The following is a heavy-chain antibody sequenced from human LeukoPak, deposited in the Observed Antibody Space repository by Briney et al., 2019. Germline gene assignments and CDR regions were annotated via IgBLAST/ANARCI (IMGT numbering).Heavy chain of an antibody. CDR3: ARELHAFDY. V-gene: IGHV3-30-3*01. Sequence: PGGSLRLSCAASGFTFSSYAMHWVRQAPGKGLEWVAVISYDGSNKYYADSVKGRFTISRDNSKNTLYLQMNSLRAEDTAVYYCARELHAFDYWGQGTLVTVSS. J-gene: IGHJ4*02. CDR2: ISYDGSNK. D-gene: IGHD3-10*01. CDR1: GFTFSSYA.